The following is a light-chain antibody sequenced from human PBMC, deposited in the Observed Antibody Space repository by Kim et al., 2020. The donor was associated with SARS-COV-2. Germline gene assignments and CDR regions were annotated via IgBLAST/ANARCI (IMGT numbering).Light chain of an antibody. V-gene: IGLV4-69*01. J-gene: IGLJ3*02. CDR1: RGDSSNA. CDR2: LSTGGSH. CDR3: QSWVTGCWV. Sequence: APVKLTGTRSRGDSSNAIAWHQPQPEKGPRYLIKLSTGGSHTTGDGIPERFSGSSSGAERYLTISGRRSEDEADYYCQSWVTGCWVFGGGTQRTVL.